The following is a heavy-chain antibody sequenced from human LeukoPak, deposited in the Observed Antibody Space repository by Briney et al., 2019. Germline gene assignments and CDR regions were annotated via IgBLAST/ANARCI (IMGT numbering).Heavy chain of an antibody. CDR2: IRYDGSNK. CDR1: GFTFSSYS. J-gene: IGHJ4*02. D-gene: IGHD3-22*01. CDR3: AKDGYYYDSSGQRGGFDY. Sequence: PGGSLRLSCAASGFTFSSYSMNWVRQAPGKGLEWVAFIRYDGSNKYYADSVKGRFTISRDNSKNTLYLQMNSLRAEDTAVYYCAKDGYYYDSSGQRGGFDYWGQGTLVTVSS. V-gene: IGHV3-30*02.